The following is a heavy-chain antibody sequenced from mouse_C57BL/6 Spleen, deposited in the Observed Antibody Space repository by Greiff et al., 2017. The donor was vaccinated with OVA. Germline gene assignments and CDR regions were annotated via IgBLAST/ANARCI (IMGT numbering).Heavy chain of an antibody. CDR1: GYTFTSYW. CDR3: ARSHYDYDPYDFDY. J-gene: IGHJ2*01. D-gene: IGHD2-4*01. V-gene: IGHV1-69*01. CDR2: IDPSDSYT. Sequence: VQLQQPGAELVMPGASVKLSCKASGYTFTSYWMHWVKQRPGQGLEWIGEIDPSDSYTNYNQKFKGKSTLTVDKSSSTAYMQISSLTSEDSAVYYCARSHYDYDPYDFDYWGQGTTLTVSS.